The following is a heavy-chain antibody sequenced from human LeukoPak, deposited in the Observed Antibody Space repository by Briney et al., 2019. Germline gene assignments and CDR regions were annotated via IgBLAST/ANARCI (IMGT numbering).Heavy chain of an antibody. CDR3: AKKIHGIAVPGVNDAFDI. Sequence: GGSLRLSCAASGFTFSSYAMSWVRQAPGKGLEWVSDISGSGGSTYYADSVKGRFTISRDNSKNTLYLQMNSLRAEDTAVYYCAKKIHGIAVPGVNDAFDIWGQGTTVTVSS. D-gene: IGHD6-19*01. CDR2: ISGSGGST. J-gene: IGHJ3*02. V-gene: IGHV3-23*01. CDR1: GFTFSSYA.